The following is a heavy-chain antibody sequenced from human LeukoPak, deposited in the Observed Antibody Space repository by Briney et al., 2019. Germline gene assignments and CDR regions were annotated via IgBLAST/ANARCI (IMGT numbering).Heavy chain of an antibody. J-gene: IGHJ4*02. CDR2: IYTSGNT. D-gene: IGHD3-16*01. CDR3: ARGLSSFYAFLDY. Sequence: KPSETLSLTCTVSGDSISSGRYYWTWIRQPAGKGLEWIGRIYTSGNTDYNPSLKSRVTISLDTSKSQFSMKLKSVTAADTAVYYCARGLSSFYAFLDYWGQGSLVTVSS. V-gene: IGHV4-61*02. CDR1: GDSISSGRYY.